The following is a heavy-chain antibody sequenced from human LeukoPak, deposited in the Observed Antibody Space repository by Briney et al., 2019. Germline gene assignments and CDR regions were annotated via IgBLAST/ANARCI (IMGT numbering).Heavy chain of an antibody. Sequence: GGSLRLSCAASGFIFSTYWMSWVRQAPGKGLEWVATIRQDGSETHYVGSVRGRFTISRDNAKNSLCLQVNSLRAEDTAVYYCVRGCGRASCPYFFDSWGHGSLVTVSS. J-gene: IGHJ4*01. CDR2: IRQDGSET. V-gene: IGHV3-7*01. D-gene: IGHD2-2*01. CDR3: VRGCGRASCPYFFDS. CDR1: GFIFSTYW.